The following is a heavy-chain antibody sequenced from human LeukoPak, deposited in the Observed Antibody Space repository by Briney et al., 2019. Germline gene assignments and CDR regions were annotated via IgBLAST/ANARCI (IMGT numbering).Heavy chain of an antibody. CDR3: ARGGVDYYGSGTYYLMYYFDY. J-gene: IGHJ4*02. CDR1: GFTFNTYG. CDR2: ISGSGGAT. D-gene: IGHD3-10*01. V-gene: IGHV3-23*01. Sequence: GGTLRLSCAASGFTFNTYGMSWVRQAPGKGLEWVSGISGSGGATYYADSVKGRFTISRDDPHNTLYLQMNSLGAEDTAVYFCARGGVDYYGSGTYYLMYYFDYWGQGALVTVSS.